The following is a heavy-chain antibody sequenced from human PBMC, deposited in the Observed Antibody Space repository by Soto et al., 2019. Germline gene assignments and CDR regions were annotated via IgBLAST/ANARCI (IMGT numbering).Heavy chain of an antibody. CDR3: ARGHYYDSSGYYPTNPNFDY. Sequence: ASVKVSCKASGYTFTGSYMHWVRQAPGQGLEWMGWINPNSGGTNYAQKFQGWVTMTRDTSISTAYMELSRLRSDDTAVYYCARGHYYDSSGYYPTNPNFDYWGQGTLVTVSS. J-gene: IGHJ4*02. CDR2: INPNSGGT. V-gene: IGHV1-2*04. CDR1: GYTFTGSY. D-gene: IGHD3-22*01.